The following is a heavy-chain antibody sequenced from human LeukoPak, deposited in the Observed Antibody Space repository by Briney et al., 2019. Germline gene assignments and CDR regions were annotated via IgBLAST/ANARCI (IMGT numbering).Heavy chain of an antibody. V-gene: IGHV1-18*01. CDR2: ISAYNGNT. CDR3: ARAYHYYDSTPPDY. D-gene: IGHD3-22*01. J-gene: IGHJ4*02. Sequence: ASVKVSCKASGYTFTSYGISWVRQAPGQGLEWMGWISAYNGNTNYAQKLQGRVTMTTDTSTSTAYMELRSLRSDDTAVYYCARAYHYYDSTPPDYWGQGTLVTVSS. CDR1: GYTFTSYG.